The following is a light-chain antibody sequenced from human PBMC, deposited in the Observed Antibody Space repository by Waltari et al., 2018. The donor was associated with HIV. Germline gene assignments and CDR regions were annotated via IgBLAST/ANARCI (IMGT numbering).Light chain of an antibody. CDR1: RGTIASNY. Sequence: NFMLTQPHSVSESPGKTVTISCTRSRGTIASNYVQWYQLRPGTSPTTVIYEDKQRPSGVPDRFSGSIDSSSNSASLTISGLKTEDEADYYCQSYDSSNFWVFGGGTKLTVL. V-gene: IGLV6-57*01. J-gene: IGLJ3*02. CDR2: EDK. CDR3: QSYDSSNFWV.